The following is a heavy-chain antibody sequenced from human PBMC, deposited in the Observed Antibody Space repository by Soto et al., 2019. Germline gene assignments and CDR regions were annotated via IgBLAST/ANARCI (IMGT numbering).Heavy chain of an antibody. J-gene: IGHJ4*02. Sequence: QVQLVQSGAEVKKPGSSVKVSCKASGGTFSSYAISWVRQAPGQGLEWMGGIIPIFGTANYAQKYQGRVTITADESTSTAYMELSSLRSEDTAVYYCVVFTFGGVIVRPFDYWGQGTLVTVSS. CDR3: VVFTFGGVIVRPFDY. V-gene: IGHV1-69*12. CDR2: IIPIFGTA. CDR1: GGTFSSYA. D-gene: IGHD3-16*02.